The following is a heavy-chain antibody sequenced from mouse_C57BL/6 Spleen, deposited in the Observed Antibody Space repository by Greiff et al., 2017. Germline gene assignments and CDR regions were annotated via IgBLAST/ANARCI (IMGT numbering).Heavy chain of an antibody. V-gene: IGHV1-64*01. CDR2: IHPNSGST. CDR1: GYTFTSYW. Sequence: QVQLQQPGAELVKPGASVKLSCKASGYTFTSYWMHWVKQRPGQGLEWIGMIHPNSGSTNYNEKFKSKATLTVDKSSSTAYMQLSSLTSEDSAVYYCAREYYGYERGFDYWGQGTTLTVSS. J-gene: IGHJ2*01. D-gene: IGHD2-2*01. CDR3: AREYYGYERGFDY.